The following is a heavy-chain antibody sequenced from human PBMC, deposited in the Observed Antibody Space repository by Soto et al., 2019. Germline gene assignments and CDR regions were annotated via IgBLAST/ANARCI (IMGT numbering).Heavy chain of an antibody. V-gene: IGHV3-23*01. CDR1: GFTFSSYA. D-gene: IGHD4-4*01. Sequence: GGSLRLSCAASGFTFSSYAMSWVRQAPGKGLEWVSAISGSGVSTYYADSVKGRFTISRDNSKNTLYLQMNSLRAEDTAVYYCATSNNHYYYYYGMDVWGLGTTV. J-gene: IGHJ6*02. CDR3: ATSNNHYYYYYGMDV. CDR2: ISGSGVST.